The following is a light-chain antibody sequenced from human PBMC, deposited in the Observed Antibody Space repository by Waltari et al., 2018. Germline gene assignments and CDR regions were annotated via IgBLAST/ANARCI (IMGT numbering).Light chain of an antibody. CDR3: HVWDTSSDSQI. J-gene: IGLJ2*01. Sequence: SYVLTQPPSVSVAPGQTAKITRGGNNIGSKNVNRYQQRPGQAPVLVVQDDSERPSGIPERFSGSNSRNTATLTVHRVEAGDEADYYCHVWDTSSDSQIFGGGTKLTVL. V-gene: IGLV3-21*02. CDR2: DDS. CDR1: NIGSKN.